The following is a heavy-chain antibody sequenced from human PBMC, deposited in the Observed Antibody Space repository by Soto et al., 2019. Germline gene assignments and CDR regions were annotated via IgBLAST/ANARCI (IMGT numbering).Heavy chain of an antibody. CDR3: AKGGRQWLVTSDFNY. D-gene: IGHD6-19*01. CDR2: VSHDGRNT. V-gene: IGHV3-30*18. Sequence: VQLVEAGGGVVQPGRSLRLSCAASGFTFSDYAMHWVRQAPGKGLEWVAVVSHDGRNTHYADSVKGRFTISRDSSKNTVALEMTSLRAEDRAVYYCAKGGRQWLVTSDFNYWGQGALVTVSS. J-gene: IGHJ4*02. CDR1: GFTFSDYA.